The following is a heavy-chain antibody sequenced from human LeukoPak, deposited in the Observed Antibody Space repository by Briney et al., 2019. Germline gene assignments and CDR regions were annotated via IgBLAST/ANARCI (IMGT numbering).Heavy chain of an antibody. CDR1: GFTFSSYA. V-gene: IGHV3-30*02. CDR2: IRFDGSNK. CDR3: AKSMVRGVRDAFDI. Sequence: PGGSLRLSCAASGFTFSSYAMSWVRQAPGKGLEWVTFIRFDGSNKYYADSVKGRFTISRDNSKNTLYLQMNSLRAEDTAVYYCAKSMVRGVRDAFDIWGQGTMVTVSS. D-gene: IGHD3-10*01. J-gene: IGHJ3*02.